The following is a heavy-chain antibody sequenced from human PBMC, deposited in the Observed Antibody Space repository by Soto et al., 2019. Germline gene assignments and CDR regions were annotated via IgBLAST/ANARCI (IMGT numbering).Heavy chain of an antibody. CDR1: GGSISSYY. Sequence: SETLSLTCTVSGGSISSYYWSWIRQPPVNGLEFIGYIYYIFSTNYNPSLKSRFTISLDTSKNHFSLKLISVAAAYTSVYYCARHLASSGWYPVDYWGQGTLVTVSS. J-gene: IGHJ4*02. D-gene: IGHD6-19*01. CDR3: ARHLASSGWYPVDY. V-gene: IGHV4-59*08. CDR2: IYYIFST.